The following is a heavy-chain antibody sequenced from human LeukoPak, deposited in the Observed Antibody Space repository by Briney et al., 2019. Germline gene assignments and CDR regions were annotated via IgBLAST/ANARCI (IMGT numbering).Heavy chain of an antibody. CDR1: GFTFSDYD. D-gene: IGHD6-13*01. CDR3: AREVPIAAAGPYDY. V-gene: IGHV3-30*19. CDR2: ISYDGSNK. Sequence: GGSLRLSCAASGFTFSDYDMYWVRQAPGKGLEWVAVISYDGSNKYYADSVKGRFTISRDNSKNTLYLQMNSLRAEDTAVYYCAREVPIAAAGPYDYWGQGTLVTVSS. J-gene: IGHJ4*02.